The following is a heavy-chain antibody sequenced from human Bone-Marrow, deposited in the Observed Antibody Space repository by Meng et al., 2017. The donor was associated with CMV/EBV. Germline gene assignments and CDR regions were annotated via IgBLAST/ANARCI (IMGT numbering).Heavy chain of an antibody. D-gene: IGHD6-6*01. CDR3: ARAGYSSSSRDFQH. CDR1: GFTFDDYA. Sequence: SLKISCAASGFTFDDYAMHWVRQAPGKGLEWVSGISWNSGSIGYADSVKGRFTISRDNAKNSLYLQMNSLRAEDTAVYYCARAGYSSSSRDFQHWGQGTLVTVSS. V-gene: IGHV3-9*01. J-gene: IGHJ1*01. CDR2: ISWNSGSI.